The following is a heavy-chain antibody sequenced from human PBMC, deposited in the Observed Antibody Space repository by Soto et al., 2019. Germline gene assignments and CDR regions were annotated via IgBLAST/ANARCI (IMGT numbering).Heavy chain of an antibody. D-gene: IGHD4-17*01. CDR2: ISSNGDST. V-gene: IGHV3-64D*06. J-gene: IGHJ5*02. CDR1: GFTFSMFS. Sequence: GGSLRLSCSASGFTFSMFSMHWVRQAPGKGLEYVSGISSNGDSTYYADSVKGRFTISRDNSKNTPYLQMSSLRAVDTAVYYCVHPRSTVQIPPTWGQGTLVTVSS. CDR3: VHPRSTVQIPPT.